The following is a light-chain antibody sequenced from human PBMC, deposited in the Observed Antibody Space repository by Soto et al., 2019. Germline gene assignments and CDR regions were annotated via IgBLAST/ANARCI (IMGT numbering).Light chain of an antibody. CDR1: SSDVGAYIY. CDR3: SSYTSSSTLV. V-gene: IGLV2-14*01. CDR2: DVS. Sequence: QSVLTQPASVSGSPGQSITISCTGTSSDVGAYIYASWYQQHPGKAPKVMIYDVSSRPSGVSNRFSGSKSGNTASLTISGLQAEDEADYYCSSYTSSSTLVFGTGTKVTVL. J-gene: IGLJ1*01.